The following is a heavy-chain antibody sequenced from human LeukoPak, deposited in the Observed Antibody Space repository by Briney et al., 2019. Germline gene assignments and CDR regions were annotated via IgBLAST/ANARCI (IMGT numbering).Heavy chain of an antibody. D-gene: IGHD3-22*01. J-gene: IGHJ5*02. Sequence: PSETLSLTCTVSGGSISSGDYYGSWIRQPPGEGLEWITYMYYSGSTYYNPSLKSRVTTSADTSKNQLSLKLSSVTAADTAVYDCARPYYYDSRIDPWGQGILVTVSS. CDR3: ARPYYYDSRIDP. CDR2: MYYSGST. CDR1: GGSISSGDYY. V-gene: IGHV4-30-4*01.